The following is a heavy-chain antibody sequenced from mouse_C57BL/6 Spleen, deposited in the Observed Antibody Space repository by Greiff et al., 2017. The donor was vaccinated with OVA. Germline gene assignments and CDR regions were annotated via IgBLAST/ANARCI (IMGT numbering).Heavy chain of an antibody. V-gene: IGHV5-17*01. CDR2: ISSGSSTI. CDR3: ARQLRLGGYYFDY. J-gene: IGHJ2*01. Sequence: EVKLVESGGGLVKPGGSLKLSCAASGFTFSDYGMHWVRQAPEKGLEWVAYISSGSSTIYYADTVKGRFTISRDNAKNTLFLQMTSLRSEDTAMYYCARQLRLGGYYFDYWGQGTTLTVSS. CDR1: GFTFSDYG. D-gene: IGHD3-2*02.